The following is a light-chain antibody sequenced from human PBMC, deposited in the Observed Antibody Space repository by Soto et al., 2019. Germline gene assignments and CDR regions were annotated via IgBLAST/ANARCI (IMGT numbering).Light chain of an antibody. CDR2: ENN. J-gene: IGLJ2*01. V-gene: IGLV6-57*01. CDR1: SGSIASNY. CDR3: QSYGSMNYVV. Sequence: NFLLTQPHSVSESPGKTVTISCTRSSGSIASNYVQRYQQRPGSSPTTLIYENNQRPSGVPGRFSGSIDSSSNSASLSISGLKTEDEADYYCQSYGSMNYVVFGGGTKLTVL.